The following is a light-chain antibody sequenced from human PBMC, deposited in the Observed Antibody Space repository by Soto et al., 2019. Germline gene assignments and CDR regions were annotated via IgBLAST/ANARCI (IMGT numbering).Light chain of an antibody. CDR3: QQYGDWPLT. CDR1: QSVRNN. J-gene: IGKJ4*01. Sequence: EIVVTQSPATLSVSPGERATLSCRASQSVRNNFAWYQQKQGQAPTLLIFATSTRATGVPAIFSGSGSGTDFTPTISSLQSEDFAVYYCQQYGDWPLTFGGGAKVEIE. CDR2: ATS. V-gene: IGKV3-15*01.